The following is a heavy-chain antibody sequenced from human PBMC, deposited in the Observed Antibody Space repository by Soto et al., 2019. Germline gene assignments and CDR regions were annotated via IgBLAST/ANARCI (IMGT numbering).Heavy chain of an antibody. Sequence: PGGSLRLSCVASGFTFSTYWMHWVRQTPGEGLVWVSHTDSDGTFTTYADSVKGRFTISRDNAKSTLYLQMNSLRAEDTAVYFCARDPIPVPMFYFDYWGQGSLVTVSS. J-gene: IGHJ4*02. CDR1: GFTFSTYW. CDR3: ARDPIPVPMFYFDY. D-gene: IGHD6-19*01. V-gene: IGHV3-74*01. CDR2: TDSDGTFT.